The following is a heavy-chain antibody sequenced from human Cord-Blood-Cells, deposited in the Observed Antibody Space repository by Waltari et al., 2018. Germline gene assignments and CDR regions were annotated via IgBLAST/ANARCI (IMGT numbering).Heavy chain of an antibody. V-gene: IGHV1-69*01. Sequence: QVQLVQSGAEVKKPGSSVKVSCKASGGTFSSYAISWVGQAPGQGLEWRGGIIPIFGTANYAPEFQGRVTITADESTGTAYMELSSLRSEDTAVYYCARGRGIGAMAPFDYWGQGTLVTISS. CDR3: ARGRGIGAMAPFDY. CDR1: GGTFSSYA. D-gene: IGHD5-12*01. CDR2: IIPIFGTA. J-gene: IGHJ4*02.